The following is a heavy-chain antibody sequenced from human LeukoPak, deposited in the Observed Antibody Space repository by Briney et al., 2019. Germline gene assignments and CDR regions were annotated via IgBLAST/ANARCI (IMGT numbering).Heavy chain of an antibody. CDR3: ARESARGVIRN. D-gene: IGHD3-10*01. V-gene: IGHV3-74*01. CDR2: INSDGSST. Sequence: GGSLRLSCAASGFTFSSYWMHWVRQAPGKGLVRVSRINSDGSSTSYADSVKGRFTISRDNAKNTLYLQMNSLRAEDTAVYYCARESARGVIRNWGQGTLVTVSS. CDR1: GFTFSSYW. J-gene: IGHJ4*02.